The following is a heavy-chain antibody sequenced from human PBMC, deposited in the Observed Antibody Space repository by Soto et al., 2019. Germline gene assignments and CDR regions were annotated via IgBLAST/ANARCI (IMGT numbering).Heavy chain of an antibody. CDR3: ARDLFYYGSGARYYYYGMDV. J-gene: IGHJ6*02. CDR1: GFTFSSYA. D-gene: IGHD3-10*01. V-gene: IGHV3-30-3*01. Sequence: SGESLKISCAASGFTFSSYAMHWVRQAPGKGLEWVAVISYDGSNKYYADSVKGRFTISRDNSKNTLYLQMNSLRAEDTAVYYCARDLFYYGSGARYYYYGMDVWGQGTTVTVSS. CDR2: ISYDGSNK.